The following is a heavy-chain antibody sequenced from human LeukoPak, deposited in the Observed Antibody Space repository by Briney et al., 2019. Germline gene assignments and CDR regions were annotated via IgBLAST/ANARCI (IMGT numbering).Heavy chain of an antibody. D-gene: IGHD2-2*01. CDR2: INPNSGGT. Sequence: ASVKVSCKASGYTFTGYYMHWVRQAPGQGLEWMGWINPNSGGTNYAQKFQGRVTMTRDTSISTAYMELSRLRSDDTAVYYCARVGMIGPAAQYYFDYWGQGTLVTVSS. V-gene: IGHV1-2*02. CDR1: GYTFTGYY. CDR3: ARVGMIGPAAQYYFDY. J-gene: IGHJ4*02.